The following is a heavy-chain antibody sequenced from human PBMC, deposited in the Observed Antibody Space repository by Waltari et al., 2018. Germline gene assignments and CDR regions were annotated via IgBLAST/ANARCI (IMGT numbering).Heavy chain of an antibody. CDR3: AKDQWRCSSHDY. CDR1: GFTLSTYA. V-gene: IGHV3-23*01. Sequence: EVQLLESGGGLVQPGGSLRLSCAASGFTLSTYAMSWVRQAPGKGLEVAATITGSGGSTYSADSVKGRLTISRDNSKNTLYLQMNSLRAEDTAVYYCAKDQWRCSSHDYWGQGTLVTVSS. J-gene: IGHJ4*02. D-gene: IGHD6-13*01. CDR2: ITGSGGST.